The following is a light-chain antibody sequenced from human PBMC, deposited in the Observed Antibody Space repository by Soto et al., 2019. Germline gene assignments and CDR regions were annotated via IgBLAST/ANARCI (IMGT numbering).Light chain of an antibody. CDR2: GAS. CDR3: QQYNTWPPWT. Sequence: EIVMTQSPATLSVSPGERATLSCRASQSVSSNLAWYQLKPGQAPRLLIHGASTRATGIPARFSGSGSGTTFILTNSSLQAEDSAVYYCQQYNTWPPWTFGHGTKVEIK. J-gene: IGKJ1*01. V-gene: IGKV3-15*01. CDR1: QSVSSN.